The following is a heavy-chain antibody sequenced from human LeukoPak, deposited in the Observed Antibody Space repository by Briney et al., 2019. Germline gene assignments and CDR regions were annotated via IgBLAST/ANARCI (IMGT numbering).Heavy chain of an antibody. CDR2: INPNSGGT. V-gene: IGHV1-2*04. CDR3: ARVLIAARPRHYYGMDV. Sequence: ASVKVSCKASGYTFTGYYMHWVRQAPGQGLEWMGWINPNSGGTNYAQKFQGWVTMTRDTSISTAYMELSRLRSDDTVVYYCARVLIAARPRHYYGMDVWGQGTTVTVSS. J-gene: IGHJ6*02. CDR1: GYTFTGYY. D-gene: IGHD6-6*01.